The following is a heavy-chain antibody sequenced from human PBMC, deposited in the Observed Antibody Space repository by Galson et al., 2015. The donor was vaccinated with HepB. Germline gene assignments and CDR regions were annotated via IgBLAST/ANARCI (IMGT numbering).Heavy chain of an antibody. CDR1: GFTFSSYA. Sequence: SLRLSCAASGFTFSSYAMSWVRQAPGKGLEWVSAISGSGGSTYYADSVKGRFTISRDNSKNTLYLQMNSLRAEDTAVYYCAKDFEVEWGDDYAPVVGYFDYWGQGTLVTVSS. CDR3: AKDFEVEWGDDYAPVVGYFDY. J-gene: IGHJ4*02. V-gene: IGHV3-23*01. CDR2: ISGSGGST. D-gene: IGHD4-17*01.